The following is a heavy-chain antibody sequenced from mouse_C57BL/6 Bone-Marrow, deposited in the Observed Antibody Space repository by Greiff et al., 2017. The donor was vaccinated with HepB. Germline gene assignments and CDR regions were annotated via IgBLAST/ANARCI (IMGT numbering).Heavy chain of an antibody. J-gene: IGHJ4*01. Sequence: DVMLVESGGGLVKPGGSLKLSCAASGFTFSSYAMSWVRQTPEKRLEWVATISDGGSYTYYPDNVKGRFTISRDNAKNNLYLQMSHLKSEDTAMYYCARDRGSSYGAMDYWGQGTSVTVSS. D-gene: IGHD1-1*01. CDR3: ARDRGSSYGAMDY. V-gene: IGHV5-4*01. CDR1: GFTFSSYA. CDR2: ISDGGSYT.